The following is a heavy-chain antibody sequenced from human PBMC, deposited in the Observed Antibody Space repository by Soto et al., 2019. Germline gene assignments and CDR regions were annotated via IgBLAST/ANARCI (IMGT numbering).Heavy chain of an antibody. V-gene: IGHV1-46*01. CDR2: INHSSGST. CDR3: GRVTRSSGYCYCY. J-gene: IGHJ4*02. Sequence: ASVKVSCKASGYTFTSYYMHWVRQAPGQGLEWMGIINHSSGSTSYAQKFQGRVTMTRDTATSTVYMQLSSLRSEDTAVYYCGRVTRSSGYCYCYWGQGTLVTVSS. CDR1: GYTFTSYY. D-gene: IGHD3-22*01.